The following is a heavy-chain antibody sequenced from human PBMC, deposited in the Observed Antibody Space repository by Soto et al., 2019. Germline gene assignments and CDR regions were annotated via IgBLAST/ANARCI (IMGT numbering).Heavy chain of an antibody. Sequence: ASVKVSCKASGYTFTSYYMHWVRQAPGQGLEWMGIINPSGGSTSYAQKFQGRVTMTRDTSTSTVYMELSSLRSEDTAVYYCARDSKDQGGAFDIWGQGTKVTVS. D-gene: IGHD2-2*01. CDR1: GYTFTSYY. V-gene: IGHV1-46*01. CDR2: INPSGGST. J-gene: IGHJ3*02. CDR3: ARDSKDQGGAFDI.